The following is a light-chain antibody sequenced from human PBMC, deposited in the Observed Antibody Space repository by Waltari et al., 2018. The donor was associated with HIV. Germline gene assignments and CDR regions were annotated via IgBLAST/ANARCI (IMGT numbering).Light chain of an antibody. V-gene: IGLV1-51*02. J-gene: IGLJ2*01. CDR3: ATWDWRLSAVV. CDR1: SSNIGNNH. Sequence: QSVLTQPPSVSASPGQKVNISCSGSSSNIGNNHVSWYQQLPGSAPKLLIYEKKKRPPGTRDRFSGSKSGTSATLGITGLQTGDEADYYCATWDWRLSAVVFGGGTKLVVL. CDR2: EKK.